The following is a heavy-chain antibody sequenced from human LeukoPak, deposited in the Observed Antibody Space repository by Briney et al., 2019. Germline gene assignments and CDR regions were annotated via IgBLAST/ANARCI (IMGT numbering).Heavy chain of an antibody. D-gene: IGHD3-10*01. Sequence: GGSLRLSCAASGFTFSNYAMSWVRQAPGKGLVWVSAISGSGGSTYDADSVKGRFTISRDNSKNTLYLQMNSLGAEDTAVYYCATSGDYGSGSFEAFDIWGQGTMVTVSS. V-gene: IGHV3-23*01. J-gene: IGHJ3*02. CDR2: ISGSGGST. CDR3: ATSGDYGSGSFEAFDI. CDR1: GFTFSNYA.